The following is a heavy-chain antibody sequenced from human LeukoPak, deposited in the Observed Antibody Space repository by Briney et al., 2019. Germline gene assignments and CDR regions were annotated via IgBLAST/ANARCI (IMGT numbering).Heavy chain of an antibody. D-gene: IGHD3-10*01. CDR2: IYSGGST. Sequence: GGSLRLSCAASGFTVSSNYMSWVRQAPGKGLEWVSVIYSGGSTYYADSVKGRFTISRDNSKNTLYLQMNSLRAEDTAVYYCARESHGSGSYPNFDSWGQETLVTVSS. CDR1: GFTVSSNY. CDR3: ARESHGSGSYPNFDS. J-gene: IGHJ4*02. V-gene: IGHV3-53*01.